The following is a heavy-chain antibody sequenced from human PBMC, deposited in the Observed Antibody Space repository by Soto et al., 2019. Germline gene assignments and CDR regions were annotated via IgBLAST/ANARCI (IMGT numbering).Heavy chain of an antibody. D-gene: IGHD4-17*01. CDR3: AILLFSNYGDPSLFDL. CDR2: IYYSGST. Sequence: LEPMCLTSTVSDGNIIGSSYYWGWNSQPPGKGLEWIGSIYYSGSTYYNPSLKSRVTISVDTSKNQFSLKLSSVTAADTAVYYFAILLFSNYGDPSLFDLWGQGTLDTVSS. J-gene: IGHJ5*02. CDR1: DGNIIGSSYY. V-gene: IGHV4-39*01.